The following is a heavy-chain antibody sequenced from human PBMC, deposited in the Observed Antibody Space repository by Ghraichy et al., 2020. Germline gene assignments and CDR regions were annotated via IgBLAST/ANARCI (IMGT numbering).Heavy chain of an antibody. D-gene: IGHD2-21*02. J-gene: IGHJ5*02. CDR3: ATAAACGGDCYSPLVNWFDP. CDR2: FDPEDGET. V-gene: IGHV1-24*01. CDR1: GYTLTELS. Sequence: ASVKVSCKVSGYTLTELSMHWVRQAPGKGLEWMGGFDPEDGETIYAQKFQGRVTMTEDTSTDTAYMELSSLRSEDTAVYYCATAAACGGDCYSPLVNWFDPWGQGTLVTVSS.